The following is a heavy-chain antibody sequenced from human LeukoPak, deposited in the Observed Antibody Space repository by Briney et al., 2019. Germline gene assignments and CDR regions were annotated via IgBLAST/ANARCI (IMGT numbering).Heavy chain of an antibody. CDR2: IYTSGTT. CDR3: ARIHYYDSSGYSDYGGYWFDP. D-gene: IGHD3-22*01. J-gene: IGHJ5*02. CDR1: GGSISSYY. Sequence: SENLSLTCTVSGGSISSYYWSWIRQPAGKGLEWIGRIYTSGTTNYNPSLKSRVTISVDKSKNQFSLKLSSVTAADTAVYYCARIHYYDSSGYSDYGGYWFDPWGQGTLVTVSS. V-gene: IGHV4-4*07.